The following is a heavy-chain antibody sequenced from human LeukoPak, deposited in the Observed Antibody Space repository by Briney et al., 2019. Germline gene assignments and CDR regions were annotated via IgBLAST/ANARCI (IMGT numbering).Heavy chain of an antibody. CDR3: ARAEYGGKPYDYGMDV. V-gene: IGHV3-33*01. D-gene: IGHD4-23*01. J-gene: IGHJ6*02. Sequence: GGSLRLSCAASGFTFSTYGMHWVRQAPGKGLEWVAVIWYDGSNKYYADSVKGRFTISRDNSKNTLYLQMNSLRAEDTAVYHCARAEYGGKPYDYGMDVWGQGTTVTVSS. CDR2: IWYDGSNK. CDR1: GFTFSTYG.